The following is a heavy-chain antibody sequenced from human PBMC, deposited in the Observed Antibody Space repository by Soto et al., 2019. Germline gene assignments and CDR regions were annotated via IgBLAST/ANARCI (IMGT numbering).Heavy chain of an antibody. CDR1: GFTFSSYG. Sequence: GGSLRLSCAASGFTFSSYGMHWVRQAPGKGLEWVAVIWYDGSNKYYADSVKGRFTISRDNSKNTLYLQMNSLRAEDTAVYYCARSITMVRGVMGTNWFDPWGQGTLVTVS. V-gene: IGHV3-33*01. CDR2: IWYDGSNK. CDR3: ARSITMVRGVMGTNWFDP. J-gene: IGHJ5*02. D-gene: IGHD3-10*01.